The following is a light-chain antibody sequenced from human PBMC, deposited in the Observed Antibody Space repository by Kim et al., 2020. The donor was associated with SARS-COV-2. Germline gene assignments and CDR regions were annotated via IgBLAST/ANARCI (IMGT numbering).Light chain of an antibody. V-gene: IGLV2-8*01. CDR2: DVN. J-gene: IGLJ2*01. CDR3: SSYAGASKVV. CDR1: SSDVGEYNY. Sequence: QSALTQPPSASGSPGQSVTISCTGTSSDVGEYNYVSWYRQYPGRAPKLLIYDVNKRPSAVPDRFSGSKSGNTASLTVSGLQPEDEADYFCSSYAGASKVVFGGGTKVTVL.